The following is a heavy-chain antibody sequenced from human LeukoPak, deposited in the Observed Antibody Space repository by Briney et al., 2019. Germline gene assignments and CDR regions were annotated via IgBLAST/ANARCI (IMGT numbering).Heavy chain of an antibody. V-gene: IGHV3-21*04. CDR2: ISSSSSYI. J-gene: IGHJ4*02. D-gene: IGHD6-19*01. Sequence: GGSLRLSCAASGFTFSSYSMNWVRQAPGKGLEWVSSISSSSSYIYYADSVKGRFTISRDNSKNTLYLQMNSLRVEDTAAYYCAKVRAPSGWFNSDYWGQGTLVTVSS. CDR3: AKVRAPSGWFNSDY. CDR1: GFTFSSYS.